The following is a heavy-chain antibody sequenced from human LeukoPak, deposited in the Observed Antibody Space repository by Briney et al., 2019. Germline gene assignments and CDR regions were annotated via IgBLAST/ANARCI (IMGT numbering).Heavy chain of an antibody. CDR3: AKAPTKGEVISFDY. J-gene: IGHJ4*02. D-gene: IGHD3-22*01. V-gene: IGHV3-23*01. CDR2: ISGGGGST. Sequence: GGSLRLSCAASGFTFSSSAMSWVRQTPGKGLEWVSVISGGGGSTYYADSVKGRFTISRDNSKNTLYLQMNSLRAEDTAVYYCAKAPTKGEVISFDYWGQGTLVTVSS. CDR1: GFTFSSSA.